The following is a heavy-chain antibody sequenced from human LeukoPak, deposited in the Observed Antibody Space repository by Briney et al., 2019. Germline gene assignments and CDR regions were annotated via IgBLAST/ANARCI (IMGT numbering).Heavy chain of an antibody. CDR1: GFTFSSHA. D-gene: IGHD1-26*01. V-gene: IGHV3-23*01. J-gene: IGHJ4*02. CDR3: AKDRIVGATTSYYFDY. CDR2: ISSSGGST. Sequence: TGGSLTLSCAASGFTFSSHAMSWVRQAPGKGLEWVSAISSSGGSTYDADSVKGRFTISRDNSKNTLYLQMNSLRAEDTAVYYCAKDRIVGATTSYYFDYWGQGTLVTVSS.